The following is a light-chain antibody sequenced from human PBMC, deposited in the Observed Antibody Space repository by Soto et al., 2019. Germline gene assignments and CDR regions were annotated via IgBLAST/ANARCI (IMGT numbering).Light chain of an antibody. CDR2: NGD. J-gene: IGLJ3*02. CDR3: QSYDRDLTGLA. V-gene: IGLV1-40*01. CDR1: SSNVGGGYP. Sequence: QSVLTQPPSVSGAPGQRVTISCTGSSSNVGGGYPVQWYQHLPGTAPKLLIYNGDYRPSGVPDRFSGSKSATSASLAITGLGAEDEAVYFCQSYDRDLTGLAFGEGTKVTVL.